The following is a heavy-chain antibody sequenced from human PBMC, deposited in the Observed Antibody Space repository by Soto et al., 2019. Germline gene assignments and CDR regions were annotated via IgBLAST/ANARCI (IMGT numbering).Heavy chain of an antibody. CDR2: IKSDGSWP. V-gene: IGHV3-74*03. Sequence: EVQLVESGGGLVQPGGSLRLSCAASGFTFSSYWFHWVRQAPGKGLVWVSRIKSDGSWPMYADAAKGRFTVSRDTAKNTLYLQMTSLRVEDTAVYYCVRGDGDYYDGNGYLGRHWGQGTLVTVSS. D-gene: IGHD3-22*01. CDR3: VRGDGDYYDGNGYLGRH. CDR1: GFTFSSYW. J-gene: IGHJ4*02.